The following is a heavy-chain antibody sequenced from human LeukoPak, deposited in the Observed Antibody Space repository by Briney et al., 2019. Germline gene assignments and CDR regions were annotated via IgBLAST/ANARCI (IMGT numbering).Heavy chain of an antibody. Sequence: GGSLRLSCAASGFAFGNYAMGWVRQAPGKGLEWVSSIDSSGSYTPSADSVKGRFTISRDNSESTVYLQMNGLRAEDTAVYSCAKISTVTENFHHWGQGTLVTVSS. J-gene: IGHJ4*02. CDR3: AKISTVTENFHH. D-gene: IGHD4-17*01. V-gene: IGHV3-23*01. CDR2: IDSSGSYT. CDR1: GFAFGNYA.